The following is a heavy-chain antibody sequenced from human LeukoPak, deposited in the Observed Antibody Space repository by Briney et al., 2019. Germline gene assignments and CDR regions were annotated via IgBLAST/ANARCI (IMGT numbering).Heavy chain of an antibody. CDR1: GFTFSSYS. CDR2: ISSSSSYI. J-gene: IGHJ3*02. CDR3: ARAREWCSSTSCYDDAFDI. Sequence: PGGSLGLSCAASGFTFSSYSMNWVRQAPGKGLEWVSSISSSSSYIYYADSVKGRFTISRDSAKNSLYLQMNSLRAEDTAVYYCARAREWCSSTSCYDDAFDIWGQGTMVTVSS. D-gene: IGHD2-2*01. V-gene: IGHV3-21*01.